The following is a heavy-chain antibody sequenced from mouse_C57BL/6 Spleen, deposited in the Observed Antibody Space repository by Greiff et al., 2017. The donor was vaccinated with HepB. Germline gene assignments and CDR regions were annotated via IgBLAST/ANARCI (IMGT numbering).Heavy chain of an antibody. CDR3: ARQGTAVVATWYFDV. J-gene: IGHJ1*03. Sequence: EVQVVESGGDLVKPGGSLKLSCAASGFTFSSYGMSWVRQTPDKRLEWVATISSGGSYTYYPDSVKGRFTISRDNAKNTLYLQMSSLKSEDTAMYCCARQGTAVVATWYFDVWGTGTTVTVSS. CDR1: GFTFSSYG. V-gene: IGHV5-6*01. D-gene: IGHD1-1*01. CDR2: ISSGGSYT.